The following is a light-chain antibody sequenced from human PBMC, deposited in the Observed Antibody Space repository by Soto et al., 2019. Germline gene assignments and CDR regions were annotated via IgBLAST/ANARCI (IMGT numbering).Light chain of an antibody. CDR3: QPDDYWLSLT. CDR2: GAS. J-gene: IGKJ4*01. Sequence: EKVMTQSPAPLSVSLGERATLSCRASASVSNNLAWYHQKPGQAPRLLIYGASTRATGIPDRFSGSGSWTEFTLTITSLQSEDFGFYFCQPDDYWLSLTFGVGTKVEIK. V-gene: IGKV3-15*01. CDR1: ASVSNN.